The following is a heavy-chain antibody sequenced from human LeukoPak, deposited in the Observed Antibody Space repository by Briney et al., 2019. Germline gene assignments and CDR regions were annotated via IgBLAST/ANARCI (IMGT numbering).Heavy chain of an antibody. D-gene: IGHD2-15*01. J-gene: IGHJ3*02. V-gene: IGHV3-53*01. CDR3: AKTNVKYCSGGSCFDAFDI. Sequence: GGSLRLSCAASEFSVGSNYMTWVRQAPGKGLEWVSLIYSGGSTYYADSVKGRFTISRDSSKNTLNLQMNSLRAEDTAVYYCAKTNVKYCSGGSCFDAFDIWGQGTMVTVSS. CDR1: EFSVGSNY. CDR2: IYSGGST.